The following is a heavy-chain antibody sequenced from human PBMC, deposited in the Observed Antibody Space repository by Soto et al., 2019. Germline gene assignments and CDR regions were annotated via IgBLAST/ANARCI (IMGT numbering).Heavy chain of an antibody. V-gene: IGHV1-69*13. CDR2: IIPIFGTA. CDR3: ARITNYSDSSGYFNGYNWFDP. Sequence: SAKVSIKGSSGTFSSYAISWVRQAPVQGLELIGGIIPIFGTANYAQKFQGRVTITADESTSTAYMELSSLRSEDTAVYYCARITNYSDSSGYFNGYNWFDPWGQGTLVTVYS. J-gene: IGHJ5*02. CDR1: SGTFSSYA. D-gene: IGHD3-22*01.